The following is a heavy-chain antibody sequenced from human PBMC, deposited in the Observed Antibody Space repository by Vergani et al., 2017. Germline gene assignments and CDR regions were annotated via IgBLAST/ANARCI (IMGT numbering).Heavy chain of an antibody. CDR1: GFTFSSYS. J-gene: IGHJ4*02. Sequence: EVQLVESGGGLVKPGGSLRLSCAASGFTFSSYSMNWVRQAPGKGLEWVSSISSSSSYIYYADSLKGRFTISRDNAKNSLYLQMNSLRAEDTAVYYCARASLRVVVPRQYYFDYWGQGTLVTVSS. CDR3: ARASLRVVVPRQYYFDY. V-gene: IGHV3-21*01. CDR2: ISSSSSYI. D-gene: IGHD3-22*01.